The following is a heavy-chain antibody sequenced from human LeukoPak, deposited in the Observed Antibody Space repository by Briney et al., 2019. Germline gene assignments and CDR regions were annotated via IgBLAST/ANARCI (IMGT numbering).Heavy chain of an antibody. CDR2: IWYDGSYK. V-gene: IGHV3-33*06. J-gene: IGHJ4*02. CDR1: GFTFITYG. Sequence: GGSLRLSCAASGFTFITYGMHWVRQAPGKGLEWVALIWYDGSYKYYADSVKGRFTISRDNSKNTLYLQMNSLRAEDTAVYYCAKDYYDSSGYVHYWGQGTLVTVSS. CDR3: AKDYYDSSGYVHY. D-gene: IGHD3-22*01.